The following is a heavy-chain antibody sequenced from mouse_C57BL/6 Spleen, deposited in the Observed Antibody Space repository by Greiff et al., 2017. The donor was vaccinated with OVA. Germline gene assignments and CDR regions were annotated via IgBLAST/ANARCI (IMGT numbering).Heavy chain of an antibody. J-gene: IGHJ4*01. D-gene: IGHD2-12*01. V-gene: IGHV3-6*01. CDR2: ISYDGSN. CDR3: ARVRFSWAMDY. CDR1: GYSITSGYY. Sequence: VQLQESGPGLVKPSQSLSLTCSVTGYSITSGYYWNWIRQFPGNKLEWMGYISYDGSNNYNPSLKNRISITRDTSKNQFFLKLNSVTTEDTATYYCARVRFSWAMDYWGQGTSVTVSS.